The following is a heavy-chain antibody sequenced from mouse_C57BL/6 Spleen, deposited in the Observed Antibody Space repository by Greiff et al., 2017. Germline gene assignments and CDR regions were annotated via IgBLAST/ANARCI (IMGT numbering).Heavy chain of an antibody. CDR2: IYPGDGDT. CDR3: ARGGSYWYFDV. Sequence: VQLQQSGAELVKPGASVKISCKASGYAFSSYWMNWVKQRPGKGLEWIGQIYPGDGDTNYNGKFKGKATLTADKSSITAYMQLSSLTSEDSAVYFCARGGSYWYFDVWGTGTTVTVSS. J-gene: IGHJ1*03. V-gene: IGHV1-80*01. CDR1: GYAFSSYW.